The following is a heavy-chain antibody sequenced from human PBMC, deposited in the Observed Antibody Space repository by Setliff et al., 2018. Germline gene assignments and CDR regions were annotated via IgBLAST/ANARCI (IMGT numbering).Heavy chain of an antibody. Sequence: ASVKVSCKASADTFTGYYVHWVRQAPGQGLEWMGWINGNSGVTKYAQKFQGRVTMTSETSISIVYMDLTRLTSDDTAVHYCAQTKGFVDGYLDPWGQGTLVTVSS. CDR1: ADTFTGYY. D-gene: IGHD2-21*02. CDR2: INGNSGVT. V-gene: IGHV1-2*02. J-gene: IGHJ5*02. CDR3: AQTKGFVDGYLDP.